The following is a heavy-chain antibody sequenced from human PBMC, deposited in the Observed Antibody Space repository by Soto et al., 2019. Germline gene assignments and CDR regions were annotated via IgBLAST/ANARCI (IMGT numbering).Heavy chain of an antibody. V-gene: IGHV3-23*01. CDR3: AKDIAIYYYYYGMDV. Sequence: LRVSCGASGGTIGSYAMSRVSQNTGKGLEWVSAISGSGGSTYYADSVKGRFTISRDNSKNTLYLQMNSLRAEDTAVYYCAKDIAIYYYYYGMDVWGQATTVTVSS. CDR2: ISGSGGST. D-gene: IGHD3-16*02. CDR1: GGTIGSYA. J-gene: IGHJ6*02.